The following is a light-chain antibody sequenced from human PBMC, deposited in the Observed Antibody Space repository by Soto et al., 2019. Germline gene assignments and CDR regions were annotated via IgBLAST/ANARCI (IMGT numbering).Light chain of an antibody. J-gene: IGLJ1*01. Sequence: QSALAQPAYVSGSPGQSITISCTGTSSDVGAYDSVSWYQQHPHKAPQLIIYKGTQRPSGVSNRFSGSTSGNAASLTISGLQADDEADYYCFSSAPESTYICGTGAKVSVL. CDR2: KGT. CDR1: SSDVGAYDS. CDR3: FSSAPESTYI. V-gene: IGLV2-23*01.